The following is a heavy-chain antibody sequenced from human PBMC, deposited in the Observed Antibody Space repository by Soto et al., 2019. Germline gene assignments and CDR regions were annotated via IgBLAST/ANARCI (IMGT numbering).Heavy chain of an antibody. Sequence: ASVKVSCKASGCTFTGYYMHWVRQAPGQGLEWMGWINPNSGGTNYAQKLQGRVTMTTDTSTSTAYMELRSLRSDDTAVYYCARDGVDTATGYYYGMDVWGQGTTVTVSS. CDR2: INPNSGGT. J-gene: IGHJ6*02. D-gene: IGHD5-18*01. CDR1: GCTFTGYY. V-gene: IGHV1-2*02. CDR3: ARDGVDTATGYYYGMDV.